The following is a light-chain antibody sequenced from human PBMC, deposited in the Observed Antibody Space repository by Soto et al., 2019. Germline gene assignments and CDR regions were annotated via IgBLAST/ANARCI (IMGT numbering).Light chain of an antibody. CDR1: SSDVGSYNL. J-gene: IGLJ2*01. CDR3: CSYAGSSTLVV. V-gene: IGLV2-23*03. Sequence: QSALTQPASVSGSPGQSITISCTGTSSDVGSYNLVSWYQQHPGKAPKLMIYEGSKRPSGVSNRFSGSKSGNTSSLTISGLHAHDDADYYSCSYAGSSTLVVFGGGTKLTLL. CDR2: EGS.